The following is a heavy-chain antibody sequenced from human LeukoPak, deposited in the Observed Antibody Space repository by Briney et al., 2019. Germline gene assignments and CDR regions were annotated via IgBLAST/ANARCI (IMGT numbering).Heavy chain of an antibody. D-gene: IGHD3-22*01. CDR2: ISGSGGST. CDR3: VILVGFHEEANYFGS. CDR1: GVTLSNYG. Sequence: PGGSLRLSCAVSGVTLSNYGMSWVRQAPGKGLEWVAGISGSGGSTNYADSVKGRFTISRDSPKNTLYLQMDSLRAEDTAVVIRVILVGFHEEANYFGSWGQGALVTVSS. J-gene: IGHJ4*02. V-gene: IGHV3-23*01.